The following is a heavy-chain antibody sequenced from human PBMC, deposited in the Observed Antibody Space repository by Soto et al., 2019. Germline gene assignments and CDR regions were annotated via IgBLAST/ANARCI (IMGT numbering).Heavy chain of an antibody. V-gene: IGHV4-59*01. J-gene: IGHJ4*02. D-gene: IGHD3-10*01. CDR3: ARSPPPYYGSGSHSLDY. CDR2: IYYSGST. CDR1: GGSISSYY. Sequence: SETLSLTCTVSGGSISSYYWSWIRQPPGKGLEWIGYIYYSGSTNYNPSLKSRVTISVDTSKNQFSLKLSSVTAADTAVYYCARSPPPYYGSGSHSLDYWGQGTLVTVSS.